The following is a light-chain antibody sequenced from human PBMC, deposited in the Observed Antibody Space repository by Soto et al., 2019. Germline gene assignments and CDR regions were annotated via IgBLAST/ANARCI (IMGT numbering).Light chain of an antibody. CDR1: NVDVGGYNY. J-gene: IGLJ1*01. Sequence: QSALTQPASVSGSPGQSITISCTGTNVDVGGYNYVSWYQHHPGKAPKLLIFEVSNRPSGVSNRFSGSKSGNTASLTISGLQTEDEADYYCGSHAGSSAFYVFGTGTRSPS. CDR2: EVS. V-gene: IGLV2-14*01. CDR3: GSHAGSSAFYV.